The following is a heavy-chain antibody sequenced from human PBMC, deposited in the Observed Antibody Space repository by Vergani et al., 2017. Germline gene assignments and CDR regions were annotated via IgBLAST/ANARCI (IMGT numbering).Heavy chain of an antibody. D-gene: IGHD3-3*01. V-gene: IGHV4-59*01. J-gene: IGHJ6*03. CDR1: GGSINFYY. CDR3: ARAHKTLELLPHYYYYYMDV. CDR2: IYYSGST. Sequence: QVQLQESGPGLVKPSETLSLTCSVSGGSINFYYWSWIRQPPGKGLEWIGYIYYSGSTNYNPSLKSRVTISVDTSKKQFSLKLSSVIAADTAVYYCARAHKTLELLPHYYYYYMDVWGKGTTVTVSS.